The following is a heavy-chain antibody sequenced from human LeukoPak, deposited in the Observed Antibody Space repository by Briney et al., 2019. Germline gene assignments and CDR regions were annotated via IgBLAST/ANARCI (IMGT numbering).Heavy chain of an antibody. Sequence: GGSLRLSCAASGFTVSNYGMYWVRQAPGKGLEWVALIWYDGSKKYYADSVKGRFIISRDISENTLYLQMNSLTAEDTAVYYCARDTEMTTFDYWGQGTLVTVSS. CDR2: IWYDGSKK. V-gene: IGHV3-33*07. D-gene: IGHD4-11*01. J-gene: IGHJ4*02. CDR1: GFTVSNYG. CDR3: ARDTEMTTFDY.